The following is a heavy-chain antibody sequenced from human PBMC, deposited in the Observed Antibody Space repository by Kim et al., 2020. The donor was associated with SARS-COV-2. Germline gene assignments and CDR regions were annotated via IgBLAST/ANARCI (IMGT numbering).Heavy chain of an antibody. CDR2: IYNRGST. CDR3: AREIMVPSSRYYFYLMDV. D-gene: IGHD3-10*01. J-gene: IGHJ6*02. CDR1: GGSITGYY. Sequence: SETLSLTCTVSGGSITGYYWSWIRQPPGKGLEWIGYIYNRGSTSYNPSLKSRVTISLDTSNNQFSLKLTPVTAADTAVYYCAREIMVPSSRYYFYLMDVWGPGTTVTVSS. V-gene: IGHV4-59*13.